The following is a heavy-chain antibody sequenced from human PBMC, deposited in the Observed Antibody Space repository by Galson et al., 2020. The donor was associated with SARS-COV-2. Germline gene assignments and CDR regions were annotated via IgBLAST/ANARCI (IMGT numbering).Heavy chain of an antibody. CDR3: ARINYGGNGGGFDY. Sequence: ESGPTLVKPTQTLTLTCTFSGFSLSTSGMCVSWIRQPPGKALEWLARIDWDDDKYYSTSLKTRPTISKDTSKNQVVLTMTNMDPVDTATYYCARINYGGNGGGFDYWGQGTLVTVSS. V-gene: IGHV2-70*11. D-gene: IGHD4-17*01. CDR1: GFSLSTSGMC. CDR2: IDWDDDK. J-gene: IGHJ4*02.